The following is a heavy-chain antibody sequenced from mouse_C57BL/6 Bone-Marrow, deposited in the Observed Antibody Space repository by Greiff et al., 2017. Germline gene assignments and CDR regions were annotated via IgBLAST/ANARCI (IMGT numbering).Heavy chain of an antibody. CDR1: GYTFTSYW. CDR3: AREGTTVVAGDFDY. CDR2: IDPSDSYT. V-gene: IGHV1-50*01. D-gene: IGHD1-1*01. Sequence: LQQPGAELVKPGASVKLSCKASGYTFTSYWMQWVKQRPGQGLEWIGEIDPSDSYTNYNQKFKGKATLTVDTSSSTAYMQLSSLTSEDSAVYYCAREGTTVVAGDFDYWGQGTTLTVSS. J-gene: IGHJ2*01.